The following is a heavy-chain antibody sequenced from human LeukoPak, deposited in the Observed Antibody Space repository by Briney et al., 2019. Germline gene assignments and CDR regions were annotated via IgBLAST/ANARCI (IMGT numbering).Heavy chain of an antibody. D-gene: IGHD6-13*01. CDR2: IYYSGST. J-gene: IGHJ4*02. CDR1: GGSISSSSYY. Sequence: SETLSLTCTVSGGSISSSSYYWGWIRQPPGKGLEWIGSIYYSGSTYYNPSLKSRVTISVDTSKNQFSLKLSSVTAADTAVYYCARELVDGTAAGYFFDYWGQGTLVTVSS. CDR3: ARELVDGTAAGYFFDY. V-gene: IGHV4-39*07.